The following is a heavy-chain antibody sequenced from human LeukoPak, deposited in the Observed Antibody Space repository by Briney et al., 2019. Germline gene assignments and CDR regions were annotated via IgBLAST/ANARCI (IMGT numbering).Heavy chain of an antibody. D-gene: IGHD6-19*01. CDR1: GFTFSSYG. Sequence: GGSLRLSCAASGFTFSSYGMSWVRQAPGKGLEWVANIKQDGSEKYYVDSVKGRFTISRDNAKNSLYLQMNSLRAEDTAVYYCARDIAVAGTTFDYWGQGTLVTVSS. CDR3: ARDIAVAGTTFDY. J-gene: IGHJ4*02. CDR2: IKQDGSEK. V-gene: IGHV3-7*01.